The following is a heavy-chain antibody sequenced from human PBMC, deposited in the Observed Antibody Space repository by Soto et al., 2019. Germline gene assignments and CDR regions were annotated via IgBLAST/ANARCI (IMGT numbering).Heavy chain of an antibody. J-gene: IGHJ4*02. CDR1: GFTFSSYG. CDR3: AKDSIRARTTVHYWGY. V-gene: IGHV3-30*18. Sequence: GGSLRLSCAASGFTFSSYGMHWVRQAPGKGLEWVAVISYDGSNKYYADSVKGRFTISRDNSKNTLYLQMNSLRAEGTAVYYCAKDSIRARTTVHYWGYWGQGTLVTVSS. D-gene: IGHD4-17*01. CDR2: ISYDGSNK.